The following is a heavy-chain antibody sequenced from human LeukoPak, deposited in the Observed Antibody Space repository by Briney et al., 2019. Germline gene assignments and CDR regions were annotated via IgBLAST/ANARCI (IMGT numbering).Heavy chain of an antibody. D-gene: IGHD3-10*01. CDR1: GGSISSYY. Sequence: SETLSLTCTVSGGSISSYYWSWIRQPPGKGLEWIGYIYYSGSTNYNPSLKSRVTISVDKSKNQFSLKLSSATAADTAVYYCARTEKWTYYYGSGSPPLDYWGQGTLVTVSS. V-gene: IGHV4-59*12. J-gene: IGHJ4*02. CDR2: IYYSGST. CDR3: ARTEKWTYYYGSGSPPLDY.